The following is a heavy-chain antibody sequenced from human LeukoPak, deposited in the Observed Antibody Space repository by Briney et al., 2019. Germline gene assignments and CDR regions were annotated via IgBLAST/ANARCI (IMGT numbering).Heavy chain of an antibody. J-gene: IGHJ3*02. CDR2: ISGCGGST. Sequence: GGSLRLACAASGFTFSSYAMSWVRQAPGEGLECVSAISGCGGSTDYADSMKGRSTISKDKSKNTLYLQMNSLRAEDTAVYYCAKGVPAAKASRAFDIWGQGTMVTVSS. V-gene: IGHV3-23*01. CDR1: GFTFSSYA. D-gene: IGHD2-2*01. CDR3: AKGVPAAKASRAFDI.